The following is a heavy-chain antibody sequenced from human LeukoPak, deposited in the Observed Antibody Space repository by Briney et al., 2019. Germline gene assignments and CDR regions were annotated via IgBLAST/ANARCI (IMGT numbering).Heavy chain of an antibody. CDR3: AKVRYYDYVWGSYNDY. V-gene: IGHV3-23*01. Sequence: AGGSLRLSCAASGFTFSSYAMSWVRQAPGKGLEWVSAISGSGGSTYYADSVKGRFTISRDNSKNTLYLQMNSLRAEDTAEYYCAKVRYYDYVWGSYNDYWGQGTLVTVSS. CDR2: ISGSGGST. D-gene: IGHD3-16*01. J-gene: IGHJ4*02. CDR1: GFTFSSYA.